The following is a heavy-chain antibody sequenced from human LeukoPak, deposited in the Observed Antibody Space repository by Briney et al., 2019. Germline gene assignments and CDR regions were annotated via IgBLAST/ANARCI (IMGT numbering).Heavy chain of an antibody. CDR2: INHSGST. V-gene: IGHV4-34*01. J-gene: IGHJ4*02. CDR1: GGSFSGYY. Sequence: SETLSLTCAVYGGSFSGYYWSWIRQPPGKGLEWIGEINHSGSTNYNPSLKSRVTISVDTSKNQFSLKLSSVTAADTAVYYCARDLGYCSGGSCLDYWGQGTLVTVSS. CDR3: ARDLGYCSGGSCLDY. D-gene: IGHD2-15*01.